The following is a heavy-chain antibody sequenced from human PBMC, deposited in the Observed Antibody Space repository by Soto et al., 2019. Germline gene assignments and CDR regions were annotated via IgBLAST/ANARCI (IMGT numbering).Heavy chain of an antibody. V-gene: IGHV1-18*01. CDR3: ARVEVARYYYYGMDV. CDR1: GYTFTSYG. J-gene: IGHJ6*02. CDR2: ISAYNGNT. Sequence: ASVKVSCKASGYTFTSYGISWVRQAPEQGLEWMGWISAYNGNTNYAQKLQGRVTMTTDTSTSTAYMELRSLRSDDTAVYYCARVEVARYYYYGMDVWGQGTTVTVSS. D-gene: IGHD5-12*01.